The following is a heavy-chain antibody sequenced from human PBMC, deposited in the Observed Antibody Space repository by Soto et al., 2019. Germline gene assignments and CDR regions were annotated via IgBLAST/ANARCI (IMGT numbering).Heavy chain of an antibody. CDR1: GFTFDDYA. Sequence: GGSLRLSCAASGFTFDDYAMHWVRQAPGKGLEWVSGISWNSGSIGYADSVKGRFTISRDNAKNSLYLQMNSLRAEDTALYYCAKDIGAYCSSTSCYPFDPWGQGTLVTVSS. V-gene: IGHV3-9*01. J-gene: IGHJ5*02. D-gene: IGHD2-2*01. CDR2: ISWNSGSI. CDR3: AKDIGAYCSSTSCYPFDP.